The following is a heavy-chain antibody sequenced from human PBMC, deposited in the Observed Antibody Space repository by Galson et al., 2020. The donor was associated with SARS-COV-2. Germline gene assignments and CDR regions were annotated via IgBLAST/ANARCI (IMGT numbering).Heavy chain of an antibody. D-gene: IGHD6-13*01. Sequence: GGSLRLSCAASGFTFSSSAMHWVRQAPGKGLEWVAIISYDGTKRYNLDSVKGRFTISRDNSKNTLYLQMDSLTTEDTAVYYCARETDDYTSSWYDSWGQGTLVTVSS. V-gene: IGHV3-30*04. CDR1: GFTFSSSA. J-gene: IGHJ5*01. CDR2: ISYDGTKR. CDR3: ARETDDYTSSWYDS.